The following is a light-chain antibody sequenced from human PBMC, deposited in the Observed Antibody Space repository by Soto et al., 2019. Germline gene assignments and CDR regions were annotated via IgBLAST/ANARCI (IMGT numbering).Light chain of an antibody. V-gene: IGKV2-28*01. CDR3: RQGTHWPIT. CDR1: QSLLHSNGYNY. J-gene: IGKJ5*01. CDR2: LGS. Sequence: DTVMTPSPLSLPVTPGEPATISCRSSQSLLHSNGYNYLDWYLQKPGQSPQLLIYLGSNRDSGVPARFSGSGSGTDFALKISRVEAEDVGVYYCRQGTHWPITFGQGTRLEI.